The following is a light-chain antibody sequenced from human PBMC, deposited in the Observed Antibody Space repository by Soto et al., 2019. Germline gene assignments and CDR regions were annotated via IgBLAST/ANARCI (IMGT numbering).Light chain of an antibody. V-gene: IGKV3-20*01. CDR3: QQYGSSPYT. CDR2: GVS. Sequence: EIGLTQSPGTLSLSPGERATLSCRASQSLSSTFLAWYQQKPGQAPRLLSYGVSSRATGIPDRFSGSGSETDFTLTISRLEPEDFAVYYCQQYGSSPYTFGQGTKLQIK. J-gene: IGKJ2*01. CDR1: QSLSSTF.